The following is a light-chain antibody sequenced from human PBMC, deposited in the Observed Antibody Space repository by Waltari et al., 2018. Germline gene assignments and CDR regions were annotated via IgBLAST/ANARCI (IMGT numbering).Light chain of an antibody. Sequence: QSVLTQPPSASGTPGQRVTSSCSGSSANIGRNTVNWYQQHPGPAPKLLIYSNNQRPSGVPYRFLGSKSATSAALALSGLQSEDEADYSCAAWEDILNVVFGGGTKLTVL. CDR2: SNN. J-gene: IGLJ2*01. CDR3: AAWEDILNVV. V-gene: IGLV1-44*01. CDR1: SANIGRNT.